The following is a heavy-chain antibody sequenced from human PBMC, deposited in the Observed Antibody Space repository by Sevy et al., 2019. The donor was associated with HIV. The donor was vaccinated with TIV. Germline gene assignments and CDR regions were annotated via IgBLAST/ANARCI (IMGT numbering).Heavy chain of an antibody. V-gene: IGHV1-18*01. CDR1: GYTFISYG. CDR2: ISAYNGNT. Sequence: ASVKVSCKASGYTFISYGISWVRQAPGQGLEWMGWISAYNGNTNYAQKVQGRVTMTTDTSTSTAYMELRSLRSDDTAVFYYARDLGALLSDSRWSFNYWGQGTLVTVSS. D-gene: IGHD2-21*02. CDR3: ARDLGALLSDSRWSFNY. J-gene: IGHJ4*02.